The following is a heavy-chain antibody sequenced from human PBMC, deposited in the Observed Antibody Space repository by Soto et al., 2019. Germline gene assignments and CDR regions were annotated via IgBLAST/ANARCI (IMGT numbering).Heavy chain of an antibody. D-gene: IGHD6-6*01. Sequence: QVQLVESGGGLVKPGGSLRLSCAASGFTFSDYYMSWIRQAPGKGLEWVSYISSSGSTIYYADSVKGRFTISRDNAKNSLYLQMNSLRAEDTAVYYCARRVQLRVPARPYYYYYMDVWGKGTTVTVSS. CDR1: GFTFSDYY. J-gene: IGHJ6*03. CDR3: ARRVQLRVPARPYYYYYMDV. CDR2: ISSSGSTI. V-gene: IGHV3-11*01.